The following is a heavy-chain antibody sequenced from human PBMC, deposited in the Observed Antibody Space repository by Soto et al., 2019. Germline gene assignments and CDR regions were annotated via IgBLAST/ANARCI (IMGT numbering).Heavy chain of an antibody. CDR3: ARDGGVVVAVDAFDV. J-gene: IGHJ3*01. CDR2: ITWNGVTT. D-gene: IGHD6-19*01. CDR1: GFRFDDHG. Sequence: EVKLVESGGGMVRPGGSLRLSCTASGFRFDDHGMTWVRQAPGKGLEWVAGITWNGVTTGYADSVKGRFIINRDNAKNSLHLQMNSLRVEDTALYYCARDGGVVVAVDAFDVWGQGTMVTVSS. V-gene: IGHV3-20*04.